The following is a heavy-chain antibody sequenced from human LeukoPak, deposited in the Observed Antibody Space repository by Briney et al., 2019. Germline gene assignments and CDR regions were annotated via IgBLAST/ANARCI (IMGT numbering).Heavy chain of an antibody. Sequence: PADTLSLTCAVYGGFFSGYYGSWIRQPPGKGLEWIGELYHSGRTNYNTSLKSRVTISVDTSKNQFSLKLSSVTAADTAVYYCARFAIEIGTDSSGYWGAYYFDYWGQGTLVTVSS. CDR2: LYHSGRT. D-gene: IGHD3-22*01. CDR1: GGFFSGYY. V-gene: IGHV4-34*01. J-gene: IGHJ4*02. CDR3: ARFAIEIGTDSSGYWGAYYFDY.